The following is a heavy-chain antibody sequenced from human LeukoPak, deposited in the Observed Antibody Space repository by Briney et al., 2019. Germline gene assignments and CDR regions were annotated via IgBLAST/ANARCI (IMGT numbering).Heavy chain of an antibody. CDR2: IYSGGST. V-gene: IGHV3-66*02. D-gene: IGHD6-19*01. CDR3: ARNMVAGTLDY. Sequence: GGSLRLSCAASGFTVSSNYMSWVRQAPGKGLEWVSVIYSGGSTYYADSVKGRFTISRDNSMNTLYLQMNSLRAEDTAVYYCARNMVAGTLDYWGQGTLVTVSS. J-gene: IGHJ4*02. CDR1: GFTVSSNY.